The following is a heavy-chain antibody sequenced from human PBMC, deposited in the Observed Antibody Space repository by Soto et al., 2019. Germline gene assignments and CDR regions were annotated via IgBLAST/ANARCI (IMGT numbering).Heavy chain of an antibody. CDR1: GYTFTDSA. V-gene: IGHV1-3*01. D-gene: IGHD2-21*01. Sequence: ASVKVSCKASGYTFTDSAIHWVRQAPGQSLEWLGWIAPGNGNTKYSQNFQGRVTITRDTSATTAYMELSSLRSEDTAVYYCAKGSRMWTPDYWGQGTLVTAPQ. J-gene: IGHJ4*02. CDR2: IAPGNGNT. CDR3: AKGSRMWTPDY.